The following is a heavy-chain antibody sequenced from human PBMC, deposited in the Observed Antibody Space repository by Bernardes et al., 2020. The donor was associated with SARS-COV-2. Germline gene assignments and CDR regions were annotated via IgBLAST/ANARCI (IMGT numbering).Heavy chain of an antibody. CDR3: AKRQERDYYGSGTYYPDFDY. V-gene: IGHV3-23*01. Sequence: GGSLRLSCAASGFTFSNYAMSWVRQAPGKGLEWVSAISASGGSSYYADSVKGRFTISRDNSKNTLYLQMNSLRAEDTAVYYCAKRQERDYYGSGTYYPDFDYWGQGTLVTVSS. J-gene: IGHJ4*02. D-gene: IGHD3-10*01. CDR1: GFTFSNYA. CDR2: ISASGGSS.